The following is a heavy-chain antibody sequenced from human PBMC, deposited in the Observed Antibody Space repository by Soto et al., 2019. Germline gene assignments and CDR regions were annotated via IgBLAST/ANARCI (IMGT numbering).Heavy chain of an antibody. CDR2: IFLDDEK. V-gene: IGHV2-26*01. CDR1: GFSLSNARMG. J-gene: IGHJ4*02. CDR3: ARYSSGRTDFDY. D-gene: IGHD6-19*01. Sequence: QVTLKESGPVLVKPTETLTLTCTVSGFSLSNARMGVSWIRQPPGKALEWLAHIFLDDEKFYNTSLKSRLTISTDTSKSQVVLTMTNMDPVDTATYYCARYSSGRTDFDYWGQGTLVTVSS.